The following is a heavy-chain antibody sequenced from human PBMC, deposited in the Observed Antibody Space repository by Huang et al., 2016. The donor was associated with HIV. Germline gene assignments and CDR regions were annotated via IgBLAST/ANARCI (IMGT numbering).Heavy chain of an antibody. J-gene: IGHJ4*02. CDR1: GFTFNSYW. CDR3: VRLLDHTGDY. Sequence: EVQLVESGGGLVQPGGSLRLSCAASGFTFNSYWMSWVRQAPGKGLEWVAGRKTDGSEKSYVDSVKGRFTISRDNAKNSLYLQMNSLRAEDTAGYYCVRLLDHTGDYWGQGTLVTVSS. D-gene: IGHD1-26*01. CDR2: RKTDGSEK. V-gene: IGHV3-7*01.